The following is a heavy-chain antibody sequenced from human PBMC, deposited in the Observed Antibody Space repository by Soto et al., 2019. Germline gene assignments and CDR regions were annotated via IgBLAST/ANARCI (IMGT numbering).Heavy chain of an antibody. CDR3: AREVRDLEYSSTARLFDY. V-gene: IGHV4-59*01. J-gene: IGHJ4*02. CDR2: IYYSGST. D-gene: IGHD6-6*01. Sequence: SETLSLTCTASGGSISSYYWSWIRQPPGKGLEWIGYIYYSGSTNYNPSLKSRVTISVDTSKNQFSLKLSSVTAADTAVYYCAREVRDLEYSSTARLFDYWGQGTLVTVSS. CDR1: GGSISSYY.